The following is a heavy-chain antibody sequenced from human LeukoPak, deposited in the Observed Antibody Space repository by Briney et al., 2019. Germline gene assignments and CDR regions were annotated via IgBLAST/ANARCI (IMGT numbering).Heavy chain of an antibody. CDR1: GLTVSSNC. CDR2: ISSSSSYI. CDR3: AKDHIVATPFDY. J-gene: IGHJ4*02. Sequence: GGSLRLSCAASGLTVSSNCMSWVRQAPGKGLEWVSSISSSSSYIYYADSVKGRFTISRDNAKNSLYLQMNSLRAEDTAVYYCAKDHIVATPFDYWGQGTLVTVSS. V-gene: IGHV3-21*01. D-gene: IGHD5-12*01.